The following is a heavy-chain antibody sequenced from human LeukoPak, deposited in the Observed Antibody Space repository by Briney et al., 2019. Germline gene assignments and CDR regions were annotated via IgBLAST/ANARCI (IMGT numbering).Heavy chain of an antibody. Sequence: SETLSLTCTVSGGSISSYYWSWIRQPPGKGLEWIGYIYYSGSTNYNPSLKSRVTISVDTSKNQFSLKLSSVTAADTAVYYCARVEGSSWYQIDYWGQGTLVTVSS. J-gene: IGHJ4*02. CDR2: IYYSGST. V-gene: IGHV4-59*01. D-gene: IGHD6-13*01. CDR3: ARVEGSSWYQIDY. CDR1: GGSISSYY.